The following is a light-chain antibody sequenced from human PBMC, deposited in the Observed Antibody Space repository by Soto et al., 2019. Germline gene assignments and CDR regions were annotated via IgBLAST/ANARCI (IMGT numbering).Light chain of an antibody. CDR3: QQGYNTFWT. CDR2: AAT. J-gene: IGKJ1*01. V-gene: IGKV1-39*01. CDR1: QPIGTS. Sequence: DIQMTQSPSSLSAFVGDSVTVTCRASQPIGTSLHWYQQRAGTAPKVLTSAATKLQSGVPSRFSGRGSGTDFTLTISNLQPEDSATYFCQQGYNTFWTFGRGTKVELK.